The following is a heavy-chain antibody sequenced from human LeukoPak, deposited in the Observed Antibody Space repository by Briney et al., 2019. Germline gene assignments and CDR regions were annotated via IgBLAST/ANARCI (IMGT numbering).Heavy chain of an antibody. CDR2: IRYDGSNK. V-gene: IGHV3-30*02. J-gene: IGHJ4*02. Sequence: PWGSLRLSCAASGFSFSRYDIHWVRQAPGKGLEWVAFIRYDGSNKNYADSVKGRFTISRDNFMSTVYLQMNSLRAEDTAVYYCAKDRQTITIFGVVNTPRANFDYWGQGTLVTVSS. CDR3: AKDRQTITIFGVVNTPRANFDY. CDR1: GFSFSRYD. D-gene: IGHD3-3*01.